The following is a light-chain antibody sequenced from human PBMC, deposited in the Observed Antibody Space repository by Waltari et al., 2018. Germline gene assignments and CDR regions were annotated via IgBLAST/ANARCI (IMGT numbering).Light chain of an antibody. J-gene: IGKJ2*01. CDR1: LSLLHSTNFKNS. CDR3: YEYCSTRGYT. CDR2: WAS. Sequence: DIVMSQSPDPLAVSLGERATINCKSSLSLLHSTNFKNSLAWSQQKPGQPPKLLIYWASTRESGVPDRMSSGGSATEFNLTIISLLAEDVSAYYCYEYCSTRGYTFGQGTKLEIK. V-gene: IGKV4-1*01.